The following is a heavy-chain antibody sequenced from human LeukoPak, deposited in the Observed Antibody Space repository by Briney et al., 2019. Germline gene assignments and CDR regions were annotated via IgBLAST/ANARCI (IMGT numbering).Heavy chain of an antibody. Sequence: ASVKVSCKASGYTFTSYGISWVRQAPGQGLGWMGWISAYNGNTNYAQKFQGRVTVTRDTSISTAYMELRRLRSDDTAVYYCARIGLVITENWFDPWGQGTLVTVSS. D-gene: IGHD3/OR15-3a*01. CDR1: GYTFTSYG. CDR2: ISAYNGNT. CDR3: ARIGLVITENWFDP. V-gene: IGHV1-18*01. J-gene: IGHJ5*02.